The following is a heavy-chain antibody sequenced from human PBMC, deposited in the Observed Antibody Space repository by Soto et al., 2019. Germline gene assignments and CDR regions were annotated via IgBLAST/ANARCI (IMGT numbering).Heavy chain of an antibody. CDR1: GYTFTTFW. Sequence: GESLKISCTGFGYTFTTFWISWVRQMPGKGLEWMGRIDPRDSYVNYSPSSQGHVTISVDKSISTAYLQWGSLKASDTAMHYCARLYCTTSTCDSWFDPWGQGTLVTVSS. CDR2: IDPRDSYV. V-gene: IGHV5-10-1*01. J-gene: IGHJ5*02. D-gene: IGHD2-2*01. CDR3: ARLYCTTSTCDSWFDP.